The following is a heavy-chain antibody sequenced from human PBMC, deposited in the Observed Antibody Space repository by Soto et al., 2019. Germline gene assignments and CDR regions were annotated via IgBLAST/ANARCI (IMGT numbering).Heavy chain of an antibody. CDR2: ISAYNGNT. D-gene: IGHD3-3*01. CDR3: ARDQGPSLGTIFGVVIIQDFDY. Sequence: ASVKVSCKASGDTFTSSRISWVRQAPGQGLEWMGWISAYNGNTNYAQKLQGRVTMTTDTSTSTAYMELRSLRSDDTAVYYCARDQGPSLGTIFGVVIIQDFDYWGQGTLVTVSS. V-gene: IGHV1-18*01. CDR1: GDTFTSSR. J-gene: IGHJ4*02.